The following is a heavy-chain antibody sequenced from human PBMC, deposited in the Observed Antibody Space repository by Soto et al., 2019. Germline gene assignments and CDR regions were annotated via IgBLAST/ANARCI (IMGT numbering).Heavy chain of an antibody. Sequence: SVKVSCKASGGTFSSYAISWVRQAPGQGLEWMGGIIPIFGTANYAQKFQGRVTITADESTSAAYMELSSLRSEDTAVYYCARVDGYKYYFDYWGQGTLVTVSS. V-gene: IGHV1-69*13. J-gene: IGHJ4*02. CDR2: IIPIFGTA. CDR1: GGTFSSYA. D-gene: IGHD5-12*01. CDR3: ARVDGYKYYFDY.